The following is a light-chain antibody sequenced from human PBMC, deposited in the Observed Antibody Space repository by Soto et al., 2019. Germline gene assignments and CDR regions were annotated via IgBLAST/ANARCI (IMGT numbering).Light chain of an antibody. V-gene: IGKV3-20*01. Sequence: EIVLTQSPGTLSLSPGERATLSCSASQSVSRSYLAWYQQKPGQAPRLLIYGASRRATGIPDRFSGSESGTDFTLTISRLEPEDFAVYYFQQYARAPRTFGQGTRREIE. CDR3: QQYARAPRT. J-gene: IGKJ5*01. CDR1: QSVSRSY. CDR2: GAS.